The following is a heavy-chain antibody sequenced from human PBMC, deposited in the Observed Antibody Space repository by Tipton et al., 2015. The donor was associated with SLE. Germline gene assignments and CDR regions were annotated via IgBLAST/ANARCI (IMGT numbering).Heavy chain of an antibody. CDR1: GGSISSGEHY. CDR2: ISDNGIT. V-gene: IGHV4-30-4*01. Sequence: LRLSCTVSGGSISSGEHYWSWIRQPPGKGLEWIGYISDNGITYYSPSLKSRVTLSVDSSKNQISLRLISVTAADTAVYYCAREQRLVLDYWGQGTLVSVSS. J-gene: IGHJ4*02. CDR3: AREQRLVLDY. D-gene: IGHD6-19*01.